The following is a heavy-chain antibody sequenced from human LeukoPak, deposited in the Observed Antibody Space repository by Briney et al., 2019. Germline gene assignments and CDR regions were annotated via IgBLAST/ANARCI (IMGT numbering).Heavy chain of an antibody. CDR3: ARGGSISFYYYMDV. CDR1: GFTVSGNY. Sequence: GGSLRLSCAASGFTVSGNYVSWVRQAPGKGLQWVSIIYSGGSTYYADSVKGRFTISRDNSKNTLYLQMNSLRAEDTAMYYCARGGSISFYYYMDVWGKGTTVTVS. D-gene: IGHD2-2*01. CDR2: IYSGGST. J-gene: IGHJ6*03. V-gene: IGHV3-66*02.